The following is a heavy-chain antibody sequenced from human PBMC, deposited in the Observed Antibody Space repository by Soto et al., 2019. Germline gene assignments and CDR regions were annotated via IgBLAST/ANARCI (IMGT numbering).Heavy chain of an antibody. Sequence: EAHLVESGGGLVKPGGSLSLSCEASAFTFDSHTMNWVRQAPGKGLEWVSSIDSGGSRTFYADTVKGRFTISRDNAKNSLFLQMNSLRAEDTAVYFCTREVQPGVRREYDYWGQGTLVTVSS. V-gene: IGHV3-21*01. CDR3: TREVQPGVRREYDY. CDR2: IDSGGSRT. D-gene: IGHD1-1*01. CDR1: AFTFDSHT. J-gene: IGHJ4*02.